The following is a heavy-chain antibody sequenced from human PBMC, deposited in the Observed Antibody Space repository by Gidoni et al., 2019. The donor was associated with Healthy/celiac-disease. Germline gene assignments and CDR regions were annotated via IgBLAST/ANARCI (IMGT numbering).Heavy chain of an antibody. CDR3: ARNYAFDI. J-gene: IGHJ3*02. CDR1: GGSVSSGSYY. Sequence: QVQLQESGPGLVKPSETLSLTCTVSGGSVSSGSYYWSWIRQPPGKGLEWIGYIYHSGSTNYNPSLKSRVTISVDTSKNQFSLKLSSVTAADTAVYYCARNYAFDIWGQGTMVTVSS. CDR2: IYHSGST. V-gene: IGHV4-61*01.